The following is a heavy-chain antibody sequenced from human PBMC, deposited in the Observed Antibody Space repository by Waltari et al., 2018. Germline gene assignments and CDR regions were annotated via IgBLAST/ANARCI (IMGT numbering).Heavy chain of an antibody. CDR2: ISYDGSNK. V-gene: IGHV3-30-3*01. J-gene: IGHJ4*02. Sequence: QVQLVESGGGVVQPGRSLRPSCAASGFTFSSYDMHSVRQPPGTVRAWVAVISYDGSNKYYADSVKGRFTISRDNSKNTLYLQMNSLRAEDTAVYYCARDPTYYYDSSGYARRYFDYWGQGTLVTVSS. CDR3: ARDPTYYYDSSGYARRYFDY. D-gene: IGHD3-22*01. CDR1: GFTFSSYD.